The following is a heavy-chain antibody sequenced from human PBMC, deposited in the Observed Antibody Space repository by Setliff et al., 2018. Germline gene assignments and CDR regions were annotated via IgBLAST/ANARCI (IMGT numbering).Heavy chain of an antibody. Sequence: SVKVSCKASGGTFSSYAISWVRQAPGQGLEWMGGIIPIFGTANYAQKFQGRVTITADESTSTAYMEPSSLRSEDTAVYYCARGYRGYYNFWSGYYSPLDYWGQGTLVTVSS. D-gene: IGHD3-3*01. V-gene: IGHV1-69*13. J-gene: IGHJ4*02. CDR1: GGTFSSYA. CDR2: IIPIFGTA. CDR3: ARGYRGYYNFWSGYYSPLDY.